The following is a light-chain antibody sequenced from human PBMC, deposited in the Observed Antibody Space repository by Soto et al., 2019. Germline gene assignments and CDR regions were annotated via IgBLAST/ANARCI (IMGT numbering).Light chain of an antibody. J-gene: IGKJ4*01. CDR1: QSISSY. Sequence: IQMTQSRSSMCGSLGHTVTIMCRSSQSISSYLNWYQQKPGKDPKLLIYAASSLPSGVPSRFSGSASGTDFTLTISSLKPEEFATYEGQQRYSTTLTFSG. CDR3: QQRYSTTLT. V-gene: IGKV1-39*01. CDR2: AAS.